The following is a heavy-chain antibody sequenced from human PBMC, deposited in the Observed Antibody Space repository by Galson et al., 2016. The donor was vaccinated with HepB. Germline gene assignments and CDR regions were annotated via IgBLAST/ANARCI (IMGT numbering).Heavy chain of an antibody. D-gene: IGHD3-10*01. CDR3: ARDGRVRGVLDYYYGMDV. CDR2: IIPIFGTA. J-gene: IGHJ6*02. Sequence: SVKVSCKAFGGTFSSYVISWVRQAPGQGLEWMGGIIPIFGTAEYAQKFQGRVTITADKSTSTAYMELSSLRSEDTAVYYCARDGRVRGVLDYYYGMDVWGQGTTVTATS. V-gene: IGHV1-69*06. CDR1: GGTFSSYV.